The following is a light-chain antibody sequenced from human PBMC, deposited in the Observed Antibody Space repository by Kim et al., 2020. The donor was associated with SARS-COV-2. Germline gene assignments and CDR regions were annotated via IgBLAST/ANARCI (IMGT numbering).Light chain of an antibody. CDR2: RNSEGSD. CDR3: QTWGTGIVV. Sequence: ASGKLTGTRGGGHGSCAIAWQQQQPERGPRDLMKRNSEGSDSEGDGSPDRFAGSSSGAERYRTIASRQSEDGAGWYCQTWGTGIVVFGGGTQLTVL. CDR1: GGHGSCA. J-gene: IGLJ2*01. V-gene: IGLV4-69*01.